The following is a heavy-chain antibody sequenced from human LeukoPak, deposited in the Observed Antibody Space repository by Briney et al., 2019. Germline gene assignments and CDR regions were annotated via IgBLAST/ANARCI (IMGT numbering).Heavy chain of an antibody. J-gene: IGHJ6*02. Sequence: ASVKVSCKVSGYILTQLSMHWVRQAPGKGLEWVGGFDPEDGETTYAQKFQDRVTMTEDPSTDTAYMELSSLRPEDTAVYYCATDLFCSGGNCNTDYYFDFDVWGQGTTVTVSS. D-gene: IGHD2-15*01. CDR1: GYILTQLS. CDR3: ATDLFCSGGNCNTDYYFDFDV. V-gene: IGHV1-24*01. CDR2: FDPEDGET.